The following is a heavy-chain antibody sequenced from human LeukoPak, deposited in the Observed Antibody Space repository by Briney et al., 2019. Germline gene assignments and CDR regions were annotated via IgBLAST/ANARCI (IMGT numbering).Heavy chain of an antibody. CDR1: GFTFSSYS. Sequence: KPGGSLRLSCAASGFTFSSYSMNWVRQAPGKGLEWVSSISISNGYIYYADSVKGRFTISRDNAKNSLYLQMNSLRAEDTAVYYCARAPHNDAFDIWGQGTMVTVSS. V-gene: IGHV3-21*01. CDR3: ARAPHNDAFDI. CDR2: ISISNGYI. J-gene: IGHJ3*02.